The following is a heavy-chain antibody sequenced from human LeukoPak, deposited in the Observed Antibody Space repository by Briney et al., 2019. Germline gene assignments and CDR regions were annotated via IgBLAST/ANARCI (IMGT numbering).Heavy chain of an antibody. D-gene: IGHD1-7*01. CDR3: ASYNWNYKGIDY. J-gene: IGHJ4*02. V-gene: IGHV4-59*12. CDR1: GGSISSYY. Sequence: SETLSLTCTVSGGSISSYYWSWIRQPPGKGLEWIGYIYHSGSTYYNPSLQSRVTISMDRSKNQFSLKLNSVTAADTAVYYCASYNWNYKGIDYWGQGTLVTVSS. CDR2: IYHSGST.